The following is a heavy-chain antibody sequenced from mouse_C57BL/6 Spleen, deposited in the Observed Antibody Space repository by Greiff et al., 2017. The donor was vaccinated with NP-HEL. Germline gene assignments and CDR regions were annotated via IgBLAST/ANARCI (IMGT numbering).Heavy chain of an antibody. V-gene: IGHV1-66*01. J-gene: IGHJ4*01. Sequence: VQLQQSGPELVKPGASVKISCKASGYSFTSYYIHWVKQRPGQGLEWIGWIYPGSGNTKYNEKFKGKATLTADTSSSTAYMQLSSLTSEDSAVYYCANYDYDYAMDYWGQGTSVTVAS. CDR1: GYSFTSYY. CDR3: ANYDYDYAMDY. D-gene: IGHD2-4*01. CDR2: IYPGSGNT.